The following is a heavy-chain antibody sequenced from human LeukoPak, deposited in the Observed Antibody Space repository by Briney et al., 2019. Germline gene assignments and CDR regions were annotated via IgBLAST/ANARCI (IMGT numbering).Heavy chain of an antibody. D-gene: IGHD3-22*01. V-gene: IGHV3-23*01. J-gene: IGHJ4*02. CDR3: AKSSYYDSSGFYREYYFDY. CDR2: ITTSDGNT. Sequence: GGSLRLSCAASGFTFSSYTMSWVRQAPGKGLEWVSTITTSDGNTYYADSVKGRFTASRDNSKNTLFLQMDSLRAEDTAVYYCAKSSYYDSSGFYREYYFDYWGQGTLVPVSS. CDR1: GFTFSSYT.